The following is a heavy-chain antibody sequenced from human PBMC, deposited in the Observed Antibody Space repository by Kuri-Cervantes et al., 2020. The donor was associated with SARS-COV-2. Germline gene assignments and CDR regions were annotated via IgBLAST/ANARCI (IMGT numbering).Heavy chain of an antibody. CDR1: GGTLNTYS. V-gene: IGHV1-69*13. CDR3: ARSIAAPYGGYYYYYGMDV. Sequence: SVKVSCKASGGTLNTYSFSWVRQAPGQGLEWMGGIMPIFGTADYAQKFQDRVTITADEPTNTAYMELSSLRSEDTAVYYCARSIAAPYGGYYYYYGMDVWGQGTTVTVSS. J-gene: IGHJ6*02. D-gene: IGHD6-6*01. CDR2: IMPIFGTA.